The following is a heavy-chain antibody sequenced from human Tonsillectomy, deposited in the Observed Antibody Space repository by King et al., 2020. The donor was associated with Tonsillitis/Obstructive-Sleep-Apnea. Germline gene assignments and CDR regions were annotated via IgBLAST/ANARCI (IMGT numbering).Heavy chain of an antibody. D-gene: IGHD3-10*01. CDR1: GGTFSSYA. CDR2: IIPIFGTA. J-gene: IGHJ6*03. V-gene: IGHV1-69*01. CDR3: SRASSAQAYYYYMDV. Sequence: VQLVESGAEVKKPGSSVKVSCKASGGTFSSYAISWVRQAPGQGLEWMGGIIPIFGTANSAQKFQGRVTITADESTRTAYMELSSLRSEDTAIYYCSRASSAQAYYYYMDVWGKGTTVTVSS.